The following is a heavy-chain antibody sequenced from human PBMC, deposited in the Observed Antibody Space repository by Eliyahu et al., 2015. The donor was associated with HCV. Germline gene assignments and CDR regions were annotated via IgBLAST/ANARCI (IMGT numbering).Heavy chain of an antibody. Sequence: QVQLQQWGAGLLKPSETLSLTCAVYGGSFSGYYWSWIRXPPGKGXEWIGEXXHSGSTNYNPXLKSRXTISVDTSKNQFSLKLSSVTAADTAVYYCARGLRGPRYYYDKGSDNYYYYMDVWGKGTTVTVSS. V-gene: IGHV4-34*01. J-gene: IGHJ6*03. CDR3: ARGLRGPRYYYDKGSDNYYYYMDV. CDR2: XXHSGST. D-gene: IGHD3-22*01. CDR1: GGSFSGYY.